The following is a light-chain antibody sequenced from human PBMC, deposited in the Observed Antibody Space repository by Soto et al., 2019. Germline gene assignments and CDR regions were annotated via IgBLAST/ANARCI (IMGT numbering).Light chain of an antibody. CDR3: QQYGSSPFT. V-gene: IGKV3-20*01. Sequence: EFVLTQSPGTLSLSPGERATLSCRASQSVSSSYLAWYQQKPGQAPRLLIYGASSRATGIPDRFNGSGSGTALTLTISRLEPEDFSVYYCQQYGSSPFTCGPGTKMDIK. J-gene: IGKJ3*01. CDR2: GAS. CDR1: QSVSSSY.